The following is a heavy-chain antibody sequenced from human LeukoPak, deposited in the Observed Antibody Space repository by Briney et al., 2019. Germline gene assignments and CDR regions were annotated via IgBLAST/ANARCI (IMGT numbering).Heavy chain of an antibody. Sequence: PSQTLSLTCTVSGGSISSGGYYWSWIRQPPGKGLKWIGYIYYSGSTYYNPSLRSRVTISVDTSKNQFSLKLSSVTAADTAVYYCARDQRELLDYWGQGTLVTVSS. CDR1: GGSISSGGYY. D-gene: IGHD3-10*01. J-gene: IGHJ4*02. CDR2: IYYSGST. V-gene: IGHV4-30-4*01. CDR3: ARDQRELLDY.